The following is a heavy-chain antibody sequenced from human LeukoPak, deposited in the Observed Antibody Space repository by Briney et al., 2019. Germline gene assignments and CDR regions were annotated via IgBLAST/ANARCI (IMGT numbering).Heavy chain of an antibody. CDR2: IYYRGST. CDR3: ARGFDGVAGWFDP. J-gene: IGHJ5*02. Sequence: SETLSLTCTVSGGSISSYYWSWIRQPPGKGLEWIGYIYYRGSTKYNPSLKSRVTISVDTSKNQFSLKLSSVIAADTAVYYCARGFDGVAGWFDPWGQGTLVTVSS. D-gene: IGHD3-9*01. V-gene: IGHV4-59*01. CDR1: GGSISSYY.